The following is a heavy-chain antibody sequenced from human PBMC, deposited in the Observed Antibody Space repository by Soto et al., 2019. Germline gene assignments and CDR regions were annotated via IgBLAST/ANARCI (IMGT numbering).Heavy chain of an antibody. V-gene: IGHV4-59*08. D-gene: IGHD4-17*01. Sequence: QVQLQESGPGLVKPSETLSLTCTVSGGSISSYYWSWIRQPPGKGLEWIGYIYYSGSTNYNPSLKTRLPLPVDTPKTPLPLKLSSVTAADTAVYYCARRYGGAFDFWGQGTLVTVSS. J-gene: IGHJ4*02. CDR1: GGSISSYY. CDR2: IYYSGST. CDR3: ARRYGGAFDF.